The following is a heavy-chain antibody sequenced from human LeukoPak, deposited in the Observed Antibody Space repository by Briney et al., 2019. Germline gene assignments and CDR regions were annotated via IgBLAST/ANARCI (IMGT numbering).Heavy chain of an antibody. CDR3: ARGVRQLDY. V-gene: IGHV4-61*02. D-gene: IGHD6-6*01. J-gene: IGHJ4*02. CDR2: IYTSGST. Sequence: SETLSLTCTVSGGSISSGSYYWSWIRQPAGKGLEWIGRIYTSGSTNYNPSHKSRVTISVDTSKNQFSLKLSSVTAADTAVYYCARGVRQLDYWGQGTLVTVSS. CDR1: GGSISSGSYY.